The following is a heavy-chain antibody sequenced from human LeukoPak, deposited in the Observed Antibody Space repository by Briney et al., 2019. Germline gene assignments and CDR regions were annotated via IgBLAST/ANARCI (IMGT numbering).Heavy chain of an antibody. V-gene: IGHV3-30*18. CDR1: GFTFSSYG. J-gene: IGHJ4*02. Sequence: GRSLRLSCAASGFTFSSYGMHWVRQAPGKGLEWVAVISYDGSNKYYADSVKGRFTISRDNSKNTLYLQMNSLRAEDTAVNYCAKDGIYYGSGSYYPKDYWGQGTLVTVSS. D-gene: IGHD3-10*01. CDR2: ISYDGSNK. CDR3: AKDGIYYGSGSYYPKDY.